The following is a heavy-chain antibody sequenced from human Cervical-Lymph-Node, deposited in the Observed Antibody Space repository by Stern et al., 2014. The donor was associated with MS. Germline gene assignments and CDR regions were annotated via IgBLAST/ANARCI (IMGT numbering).Heavy chain of an antibody. V-gene: IGHV3-48*02. J-gene: IGHJ4*02. Sequence: EVHLVESGGGLVQPGGSLRLSCAASGFSSGLYFSDYSMNWVRQAPGKGLEWDSYISSSSNNIHYADSVKGRFIISRDNAKNSLYLQMNSLRDEDTGVYYCAREIGGLRSFDFRGQGSLVIVSS. D-gene: IGHD2-15*01. CDR3: AREIGGLRSFDF. CDR1: GFSSGLYFSDYS. CDR2: ISSSSNNI.